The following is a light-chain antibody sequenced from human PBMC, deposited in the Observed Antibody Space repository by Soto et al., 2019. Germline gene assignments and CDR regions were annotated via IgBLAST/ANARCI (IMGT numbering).Light chain of an antibody. Sequence: QSDLTQPASVSGSPGQSITISCSGTSSDVGYYKYVSWYQQHPGKAPKLMIYEVSNRPSGVSNRFSGSKSGNTASLTISGLQAADEADYYCSSYTGSSSLYVFGTGTKVTVL. V-gene: IGLV2-14*01. CDR2: EVS. CDR1: SSDVGYYKY. CDR3: SSYTGSSSLYV. J-gene: IGLJ1*01.